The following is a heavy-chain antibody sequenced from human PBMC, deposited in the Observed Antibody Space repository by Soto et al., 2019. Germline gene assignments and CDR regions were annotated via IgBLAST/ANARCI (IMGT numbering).Heavy chain of an antibody. Sequence: ASVKVSCKASGYTFTSYAINWVRQAPGQRLAWMGWINAGKGKTKYSQKFQGRVSITSDTSASTAYMELSGRRSEDTAVYLCATDVIGSSGNYPPDYWGQGTRVTVPS. CDR1: GYTFTSYA. J-gene: IGHJ4*02. D-gene: IGHD1-26*01. CDR2: INAGKGKT. V-gene: IGHV1-3*01. CDR3: ATDVIGSSGNYPPDY.